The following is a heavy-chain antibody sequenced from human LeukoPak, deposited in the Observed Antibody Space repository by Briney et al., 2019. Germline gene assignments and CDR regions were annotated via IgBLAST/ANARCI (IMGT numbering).Heavy chain of an antibody. CDR1: GFTFSNYG. CDR3: AKERVGNYDYVWGEGYYFDY. J-gene: IGHJ4*02. CDR2: IRYDGSNK. V-gene: IGHV3-30*02. D-gene: IGHD3-16*01. Sequence: GGSLRLSCGASGFTFSNYGMLWVRQAPGKGLEWVAFIRYDGSNKYYADSVKGRFTISRDNSKNTLYLQMNSLRAEDTAVYYCAKERVGNYDYVWGEGYYFDYWGQGTLVTVSS.